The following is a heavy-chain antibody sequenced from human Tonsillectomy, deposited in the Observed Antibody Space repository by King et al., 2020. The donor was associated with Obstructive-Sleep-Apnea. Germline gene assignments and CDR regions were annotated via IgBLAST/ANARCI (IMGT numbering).Heavy chain of an antibody. CDR1: GYTISNYG. Sequence: VQLVESGGGVVQPGRSLRLSCAASGYTISNYGMHGARQAPGKGLEWVAIILYDGSNTYYADSVKGRFTISRDNSKNTLYLQMNSLRSEDTAVYYCASPDGSGSHPPYYDYWGQGTLVTVSS. CDR3: ASPDGSGSHPPYYDY. J-gene: IGHJ4*02. CDR2: ILYDGSNT. D-gene: IGHD3-10*01. V-gene: IGHV3-30*03.